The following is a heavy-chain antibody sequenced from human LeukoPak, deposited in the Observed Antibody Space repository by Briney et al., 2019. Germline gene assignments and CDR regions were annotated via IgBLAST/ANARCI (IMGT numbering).Heavy chain of an antibody. CDR1: GFTFSSYG. CDR2: ISYDGSNK. D-gene: IGHD3-22*01. CDR3: ANGYYYDSSGLDY. J-gene: IGHJ4*02. V-gene: IGHV3-30*18. Sequence: GGSLRLSCAASGFTFSSYGMHWVRQAPGKGLEWVAVISYDGSNKYYADSVKGRFTISRDNSKNTLYLQMNSLRAEDTAVYYCANGYYYDSSGLDYWGQGTLVTVSS.